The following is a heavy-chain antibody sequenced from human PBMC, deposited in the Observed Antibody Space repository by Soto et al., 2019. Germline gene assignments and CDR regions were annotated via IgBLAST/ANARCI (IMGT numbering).Heavy chain of an antibody. J-gene: IGHJ4*02. CDR1: GFMLSSYW. Sequence: GGSVRLSXAASGFMLSSYWMYGVRQAPGKGLVWVSRINPNRSTTTYADSVKGRFTISRDTAENTLYLQMNSLRAEDTAVYYCARVTVDASIDHWGQGTLVTVSS. CDR2: INPNRSTT. V-gene: IGHV3-74*01. CDR3: ARVTVDASIDH.